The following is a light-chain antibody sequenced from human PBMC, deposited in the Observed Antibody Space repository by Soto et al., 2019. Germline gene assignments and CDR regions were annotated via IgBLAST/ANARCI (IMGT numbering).Light chain of an antibody. CDR1: QSVTSNY. J-gene: IGKJ1*01. CDR3: LQYSISPWT. Sequence: EIVLTQSPGTLSLSPGESAALSCRASQSVTSNYLVWYRQKPGQAPRLLIYGISSRAAGIPDRFSGSGSGTDFTLTISRLEPEDSAVYYCLQYSISPWTFGQGTRVEI. CDR2: GIS. V-gene: IGKV3-20*01.